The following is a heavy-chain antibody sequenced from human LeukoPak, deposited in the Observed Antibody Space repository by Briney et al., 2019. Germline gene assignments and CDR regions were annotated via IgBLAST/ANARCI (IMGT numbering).Heavy chain of an antibody. CDR2: ISYDGSNK. CDR3: AKEGYSSSWYPDY. V-gene: IGHV3-30*18. D-gene: IGHD6-13*01. CDR1: GFTFSSYG. J-gene: IGHJ4*02. Sequence: GGSLRLSCAASGFTFSSYGMHGVRQAPGKGLEWVAVISYDGSNKYYADSVKGRFTISRDNSKNTLYLQMNSLRAEDTAVYYCAKEGYSSSWYPDYWGQGTLVTVSS.